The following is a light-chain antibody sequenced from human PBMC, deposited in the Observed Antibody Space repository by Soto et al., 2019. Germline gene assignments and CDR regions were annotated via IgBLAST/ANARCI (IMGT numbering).Light chain of an antibody. CDR2: GAS. CDR3: QQYGRSPP. J-gene: IGKJ5*01. CDR1: QSVSSSY. V-gene: IGKV3-20*01. Sequence: EIVLTQSPGTLSLSPGERAPLSCRASQSVSSSYLAWYQQKPGQAPRLLIYGASSRATGIPDRFSGSGSGTDFTLTISRLEPEDFAVYYCQQYGRSPPFGQGTRLEIK.